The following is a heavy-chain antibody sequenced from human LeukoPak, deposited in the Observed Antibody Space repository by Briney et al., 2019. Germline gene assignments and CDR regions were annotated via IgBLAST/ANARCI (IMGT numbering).Heavy chain of an antibody. D-gene: IGHD3-22*01. CDR3: ARVLLYDSSGYYYLLPYYFDY. CDR1: GFTFSSYW. J-gene: IGHJ4*02. V-gene: IGHV3-7*01. CDR2: IKQDGSEK. Sequence: GGSLRLSCAASGFTFSSYWMSWVRQPPGKGLEWVANIKQDGSEKYYVDSVKGRFTISRDNAKNSLYLQMNSLRAEDTAVYYCARVLLYDSSGYYYLLPYYFDYWGQGTLVTVSS.